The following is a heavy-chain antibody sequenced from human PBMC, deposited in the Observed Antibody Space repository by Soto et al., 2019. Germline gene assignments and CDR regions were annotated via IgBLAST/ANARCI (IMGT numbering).Heavy chain of an antibody. Sequence: GGSLRLSCAASGFTLNNYWMHWVRQAPGKGLEWVSRINIGGRSTTYADSVKGRFSISRDDAKNTLFLQMNSLRAEDTAVYYCARXWRSNXWYXXDSWGQGTLVTVSS. CDR1: GFTLNNYW. V-gene: IGHV3-74*01. D-gene: IGHD2-2*01. CDR3: ARXWRSNXWYXXDS. CDR2: INIGGRST. J-gene: IGHJ4*02.